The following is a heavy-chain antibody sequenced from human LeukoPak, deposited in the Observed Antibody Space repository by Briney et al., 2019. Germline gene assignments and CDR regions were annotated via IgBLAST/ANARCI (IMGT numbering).Heavy chain of an antibody. V-gene: IGHV4-61*02. J-gene: IGHJ4*02. CDR1: GTSISSGRYY. D-gene: IGHD3-10*01. CDR3: ARGRLLWFGELLFPYEFDY. CDR2: INTNRST. Sequence: SQIISLTSAAAGTSISSGRYYWSWIRQPALKGLECIGRINTNRSTKYSPSIKSRVNISVDTSKNQFSLKLSSVTAADTAVYYCARGRLLWFGELLFPYEFDYWGQGTLVTVSS.